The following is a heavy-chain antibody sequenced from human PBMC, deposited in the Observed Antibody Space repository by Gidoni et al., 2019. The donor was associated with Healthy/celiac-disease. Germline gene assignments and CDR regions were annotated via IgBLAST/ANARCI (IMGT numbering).Heavy chain of an antibody. V-gene: IGHV3-74*01. CDR2: INSDGSST. CDR3: ASPYYDFWSGYTYYYYYGMDV. CDR1: GFTFSSYW. J-gene: IGHJ6*02. D-gene: IGHD3-3*01. Sequence: EVQLVESGGGLVQPGGSLRLSCAASGFTFSSYWMHWVRQAPGKGLVLVSRINSDGSSTSYADSVKVRFTISRDNAKNTLYLQMNSLRAEDTAVYYCASPYYDFWSGYTYYYYYGMDVWGQGTTVTVSS.